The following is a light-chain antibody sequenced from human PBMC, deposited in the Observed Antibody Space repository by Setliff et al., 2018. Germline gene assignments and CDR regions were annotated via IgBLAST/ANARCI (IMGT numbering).Light chain of an antibody. J-gene: IGLJ2*01. V-gene: IGLV8-61*01. CDR3: VPYMGSGIVV. Sequence: QPVVTQAPSFSVSPGGTVTLTCGLSSGSVSTSYYPSWYQQTPGQAPRTLIYSTNTRSSGVPDRFSGSILGNKAALTITGAQADDESDYYCVPYMGSGIVVFGGGTKVTV. CDR1: SGSVSTSYY. CDR2: STN.